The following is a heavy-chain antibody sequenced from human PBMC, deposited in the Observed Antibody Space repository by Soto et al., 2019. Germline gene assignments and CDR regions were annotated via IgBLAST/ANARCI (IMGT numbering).Heavy chain of an antibody. CDR3: AGYNWNYYFDP. Sequence: SETLSLTCTVSGGSVRDGSYYWAWLRQPPGKGLEWIGHIYHSGSTIYNPSLKSRVTISIDTSKSQFSLNLNSMTAADTAVYYCAGYNWNYYFDPWGQGALVTVSS. CDR2: IYHSGST. D-gene: IGHD1-7*01. J-gene: IGHJ5*02. CDR1: GGSVRDGSYY. V-gene: IGHV4-61*01.